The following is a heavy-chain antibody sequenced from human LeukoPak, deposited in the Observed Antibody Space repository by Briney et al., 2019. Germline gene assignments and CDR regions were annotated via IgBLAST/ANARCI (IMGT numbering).Heavy chain of an antibody. CDR1: GGTFSSYA. D-gene: IGHD1-26*01. Sequence: SVKVSCKASGGTFSSYAISWVRQAPGQGLEWMGGIIPIFGTANYAQKFQGRVTITADESTSTAYMELSSLRSEDTAVYYCARDSLQWELTHSYYMDVWGKGTTVTVSS. J-gene: IGHJ6*03. CDR3: ARDSLQWELTHSYYMDV. V-gene: IGHV1-69*13. CDR2: IIPIFGTA.